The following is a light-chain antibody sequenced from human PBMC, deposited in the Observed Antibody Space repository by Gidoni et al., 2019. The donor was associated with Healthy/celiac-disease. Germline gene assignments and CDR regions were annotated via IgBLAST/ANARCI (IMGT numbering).Light chain of an antibody. Sequence: EIVLTQSPATLSSSPGERATLSCRASQSVSSYLAWYQQKPGRAPRLLIYDASNRATSIPARFSGSGSGTDFTLTISSLEPEDFAVYYCQQRSNWPPLTFGGGTKVEIK. CDR3: QQRSNWPPLT. V-gene: IGKV3-11*01. CDR2: DAS. CDR1: QSVSSY. J-gene: IGKJ4*01.